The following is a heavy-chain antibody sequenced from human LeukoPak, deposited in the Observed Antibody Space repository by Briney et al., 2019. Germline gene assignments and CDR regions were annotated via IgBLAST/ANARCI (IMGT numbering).Heavy chain of an antibody. CDR1: GFSFTTHA. J-gene: IGHJ5*02. D-gene: IGHD6-13*01. Sequence: PGGSLRLSCVTSGFSFTTHAMGWVRQAPGKGLGWVSHISGSGGSTKYSGSVKGRFTISRDNAKNSLYLQMNSLRAEDTALYYCAKEGQQLGQDWFDPWGQGTLVTVSS. CDR3: AKEGQQLGQDWFDP. CDR2: ISGSGGST. V-gene: IGHV3-23*01.